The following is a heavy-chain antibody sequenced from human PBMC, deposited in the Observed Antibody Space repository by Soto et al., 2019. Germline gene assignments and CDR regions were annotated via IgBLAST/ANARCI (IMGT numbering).Heavy chain of an antibody. V-gene: IGHV1-18*01. Sequence: QVPLVQSGAEVKKTGASVKIACKASGYTFTSYGISWVRQAPGQGLEWMGWISAYNGNTNYAQKLQGRVTMTTDTSTSTAYMELRSLRSDDTAVYYCARDNQTGTLADYWSQGTLVTVSS. J-gene: IGHJ4*02. CDR3: ARDNQTGTLADY. CDR1: GYTFTSYG. CDR2: ISAYNGNT. D-gene: IGHD1-7*01.